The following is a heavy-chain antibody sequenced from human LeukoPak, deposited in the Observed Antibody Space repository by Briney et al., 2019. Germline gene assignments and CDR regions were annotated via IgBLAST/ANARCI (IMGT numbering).Heavy chain of an antibody. V-gene: IGHV4-39*01. Sequence: TSETLSLTCTVSGDSISNNNYYWGWNRQPPRKGLEWIGSIYYSGSTNYNPSLKSRVTISVDTSKNQFSLKLSSVTAADTAMYYCAYMRVGGSLDYWGQGTLVTVSS. D-gene: IGHD3-16*01. CDR2: IYYSGST. CDR3: AYMRVGGSLDY. CDR1: GDSISNNNYY. J-gene: IGHJ4*02.